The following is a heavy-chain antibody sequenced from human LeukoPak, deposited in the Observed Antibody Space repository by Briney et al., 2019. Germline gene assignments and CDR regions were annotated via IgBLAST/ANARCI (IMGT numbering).Heavy chain of an antibody. Sequence: GGSLRLSCAASGFTFSSYAMSWVRQAPGKGLEGVSAISGSGGSTYYADSVKGRFTISRDNSKNTLYLQMNSPSAADTAVYYCAKAWMSGWHGEWGQGTLVTVSS. J-gene: IGHJ4*02. CDR3: AKAWMSGWHGE. V-gene: IGHV3-23*01. D-gene: IGHD6-19*01. CDR2: ISGSGGST. CDR1: GFTFSSYA.